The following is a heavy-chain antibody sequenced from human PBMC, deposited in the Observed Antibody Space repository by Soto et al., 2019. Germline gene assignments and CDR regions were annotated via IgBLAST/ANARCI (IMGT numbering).Heavy chain of an antibody. CDR3: ASNGENSVVVTAIPGDGMDV. D-gene: IGHD2-21*02. V-gene: IGHV1-69*02. J-gene: IGHJ6*02. CDR1: GGTFSSYT. CDR2: IIPILGIA. Sequence: QVQLVQSGAEVKKPGSSVKVSCKASGGTFSSYTISWVRQAPGQGLEWMGRIIPILGIANYAQKFQGRVTITADKSTSTAYMELSSLRSEDTAVYYCASNGENSVVVTAIPGDGMDVWGQGTTVTVSS.